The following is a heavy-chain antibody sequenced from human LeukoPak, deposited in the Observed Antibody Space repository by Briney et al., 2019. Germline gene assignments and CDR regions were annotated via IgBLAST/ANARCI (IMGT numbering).Heavy chain of an antibody. V-gene: IGHV4-39*01. CDR3: ARHEYSGSYYGLSWFDP. D-gene: IGHD1-26*01. CDR2: IYYSGST. Sequence: SETLSLTCTVSGGSIGSSGYYWGWIRQPPGKGLEWIASIYYSGSTYYNPSLKGRVTISVDTSKNQLSLKLSSLTAADTAVYYCARHEYSGSYYGLSWFDPWGQGTLVTVSS. CDR1: GGSIGSSGYY. J-gene: IGHJ5*02.